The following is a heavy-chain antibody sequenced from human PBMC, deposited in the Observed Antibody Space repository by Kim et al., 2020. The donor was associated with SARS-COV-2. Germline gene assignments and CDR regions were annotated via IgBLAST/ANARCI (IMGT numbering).Heavy chain of an antibody. CDR1: GYTFTSYY. CDR2: INPSGGST. D-gene: IGHD3-10*01. CDR3: ARDRPYYYGSGSYYNLDY. V-gene: IGHV1-46*01. J-gene: IGHJ4*02. Sequence: ASVKVSCKASGYTFTSYYMHWVRQAPGQGLEWMGIINPSGGSTSYAQKFQGRVTMTRDTSTSTVYMELSSLRSEDTAVYYCARDRPYYYGSGSYYNLDYWGQGTLVTVSS.